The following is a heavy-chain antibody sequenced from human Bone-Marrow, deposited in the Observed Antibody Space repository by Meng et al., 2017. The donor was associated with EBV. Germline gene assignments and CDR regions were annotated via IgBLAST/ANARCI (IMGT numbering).Heavy chain of an antibody. CDR3: ARTEFGIVPNTEEPLGY. J-gene: IGHJ4*02. D-gene: IGHD1-26*01. Sequence: VQLAGSCPGSSKPSGPVSLTCAVCCGLLCRGPWWSWVRQPPGKGLEWIGEIHQSGSTNYNPSLKSRVTISLDMSKNQFSLNLNSVTAADTALYYCARTEFGIVPNTEEPLGYWGQGALVTVSS. CDR2: IHQSGST. CDR1: CGLLCRGPW. V-gene: IGHV4-4*02.